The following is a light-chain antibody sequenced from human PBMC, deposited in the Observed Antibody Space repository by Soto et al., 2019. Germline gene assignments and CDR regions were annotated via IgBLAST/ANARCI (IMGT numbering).Light chain of an antibody. CDR3: QHYNNWPPWT. CDR1: QSVKSN. CDR2: GAS. V-gene: IGKV3-15*01. Sequence: EIVMTQSPATLSVSPGERVTLSCRASQSVKSNLAWYQQKFGQAPRLLIYGASTRATGVPARFSGSGSGTEFTLTISSLQSEDFAVYYCQHYNNWPPWTFGQGTKVET. J-gene: IGKJ1*01.